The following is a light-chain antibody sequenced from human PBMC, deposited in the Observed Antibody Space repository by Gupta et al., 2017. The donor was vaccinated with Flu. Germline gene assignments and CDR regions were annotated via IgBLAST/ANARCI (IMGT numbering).Light chain of an antibody. V-gene: IGKV1D-12*01. J-gene: IGKJ5*01. Sequence: DIQMTQSPFSVSASVGDRVTITCRASQSISNSLAWHQQKPGKAPKLLIYAASSLQSGVPSRFSGSGSGTDFTLTISSLQPEDSATYYCQQASSFPLTFGQGTRLEIK. CDR1: QSISNS. CDR3: QQASSFPLT. CDR2: AAS.